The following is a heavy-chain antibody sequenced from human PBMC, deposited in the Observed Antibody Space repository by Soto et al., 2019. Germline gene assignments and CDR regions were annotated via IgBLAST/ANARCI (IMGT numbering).Heavy chain of an antibody. V-gene: IGHV3-30*18. CDR1: GFTFSSYG. D-gene: IGHD6-19*01. CDR3: AKDRSSGWYPIDY. J-gene: IGHJ4*02. Sequence: GGSLRLSCAASGFTFSSYGMHWVRQAPGKGLEWVAVISYDGSNKYYADSVKGRFTISRDNSKNTLYLQMNSLRAEDTAVYYCAKDRSSGWYPIDYWGQGTLVTVSS. CDR2: ISYDGSNK.